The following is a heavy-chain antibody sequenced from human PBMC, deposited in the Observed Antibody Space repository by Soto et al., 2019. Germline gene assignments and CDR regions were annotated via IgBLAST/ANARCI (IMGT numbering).Heavy chain of an antibody. J-gene: IGHJ6*02. V-gene: IGHV1-69*01. Sequence: QVQLVQSGAEVKKPGSSVKVSCMASGGTFSSYAISWVRQAPGQGLEWMGGIIPISGTANYAQKFQGRVTITADESTSTAYMELSSLRSEDTAVYYCARSQGSSTSLEIYYYYYYGMEVWGQGPTVTVSS. D-gene: IGHD2-2*01. CDR3: ARSQGSSTSLEIYYYYYYGMEV. CDR2: IIPISGTA. CDR1: GGTFSSYA.